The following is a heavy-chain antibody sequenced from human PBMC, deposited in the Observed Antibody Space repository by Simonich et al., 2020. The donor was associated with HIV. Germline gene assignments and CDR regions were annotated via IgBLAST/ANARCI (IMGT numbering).Heavy chain of an antibody. J-gene: IGHJ4*02. V-gene: IGHV1-18*01. CDR3: ARNLAVAASFFDY. D-gene: IGHD6-19*01. CDR2: ISAYNGNT. Sequence: QVQLVQSGAEVKKPGASVKVSCKASGYTFTSSGSIWVRLAPGQGLEGMGWISAYNGNTNYAQKLQGRGTMTTDTSTGTAYMELRSLRSDDTAVYYCARNLAVAASFFDYWGQGTLVTVSS. CDR1: GYTFTSSG.